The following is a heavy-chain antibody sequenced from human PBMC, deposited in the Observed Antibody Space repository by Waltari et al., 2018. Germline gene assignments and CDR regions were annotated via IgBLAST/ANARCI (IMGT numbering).Heavy chain of an antibody. J-gene: IGHJ4*02. D-gene: IGHD2-15*01. V-gene: IGHV4-39*01. CDR3: VRHARTTSGGKHFDH. Sequence: QLQLQESGPGLVKASETLSLTCTVSGDSISSSSYYWGWVRQPPGKGLEWIRNMYCSVSTYYNPSLNVRVTISGDTSKIQCSLKLSSVTAADTSMYYCVRHARTTSGGKHFDHWGQGMLVTVSP. CDR1: GDSISSSSYY. CDR2: MYCSVST.